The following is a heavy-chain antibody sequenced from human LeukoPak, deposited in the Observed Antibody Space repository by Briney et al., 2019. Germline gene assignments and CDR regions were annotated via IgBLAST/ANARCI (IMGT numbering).Heavy chain of an antibody. CDR3: ARFLGYCSGGSCSLYDY. CDR1: GYTFTGYY. J-gene: IGHJ4*02. CDR2: ISAYNGNT. V-gene: IGHV1-18*04. D-gene: IGHD2-15*01. Sequence: ASVKVSCKASGYTFTGYYLYWVRQAPGQGLEWMGWISAYNGNTNYAQKLQGRVTMTTDTSTGTAYMELRSLRSDDTAVYYCARFLGYCSGGSCSLYDYWGQGTLVTVSS.